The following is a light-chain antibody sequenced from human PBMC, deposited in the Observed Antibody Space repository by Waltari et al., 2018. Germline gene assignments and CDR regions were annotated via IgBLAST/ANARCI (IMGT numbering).Light chain of an antibody. CDR2: GVS. J-gene: IGLJ3*02. Sequence: QSALTQPASVSGSPGQSITISCSGTGRDIGGFNYVSWYQQRPGKAPKLLIYGVSQRPSGVSDRFSGSKSGNRASLTISGLQAEDDSDYYCCSYTTTTTLVFGGGTKLTVL. CDR1: GRDIGGFNY. CDR3: CSYTTTTTLV. V-gene: IGLV2-14*03.